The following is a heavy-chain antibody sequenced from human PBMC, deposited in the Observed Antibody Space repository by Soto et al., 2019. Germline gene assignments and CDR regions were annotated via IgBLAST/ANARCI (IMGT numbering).Heavy chain of an antibody. Sequence: SETLSLTCTVSGGSISSSSYYWGWIRQPPGKGLEWIGSIYYSGSTYYNPSLKSRVTISVDTSKNQFSLKLSSVTAADTAVYYCARHWAPPYDILTGPSLAFDPWGQGTLVTVSS. D-gene: IGHD3-9*01. CDR1: GGSISSSSYY. V-gene: IGHV4-39*01. CDR3: ARHWAPPYDILTGPSLAFDP. CDR2: IYYSGST. J-gene: IGHJ5*02.